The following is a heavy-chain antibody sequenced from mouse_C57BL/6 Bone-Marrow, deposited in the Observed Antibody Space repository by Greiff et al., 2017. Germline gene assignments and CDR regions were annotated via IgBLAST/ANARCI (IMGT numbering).Heavy chain of an antibody. D-gene: IGHD1-1*01. CDR3: TTDFGSCYPALVAY. Sequence: EVQLQQSGAELVRPGASVKLSCTASGFNIKDDYMHWVKQRPEQGLEWIGWIDPENGDTESTSTVPGKATITADTSSTTAYLQLSSLTSEDTAVCYCTTDFGSCYPALVAYWGQGTLVTVSA. J-gene: IGHJ3*01. CDR1: GFNIKDDY. CDR2: IDPENGDT. V-gene: IGHV14-4*01.